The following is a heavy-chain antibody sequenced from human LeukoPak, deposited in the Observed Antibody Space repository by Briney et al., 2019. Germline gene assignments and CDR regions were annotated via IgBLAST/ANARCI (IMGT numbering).Heavy chain of an antibody. D-gene: IGHD2-8*01. Sequence: PSETLPLTCTVSGGSLSSGSYYWSWLRQPAGKGLEWFGRIYTSGSTNYNPSLKSRVTISVDTSKNQFSLKLSSVTAADTAVYYCARDLYDYYFDYWGQGTLVTVSS. CDR3: ARDLYDYYFDY. V-gene: IGHV4-61*02. CDR2: IYTSGST. CDR1: GGSLSSGSYY. J-gene: IGHJ4*02.